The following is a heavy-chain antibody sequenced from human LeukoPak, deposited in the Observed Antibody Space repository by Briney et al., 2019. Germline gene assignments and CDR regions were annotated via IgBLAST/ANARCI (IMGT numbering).Heavy chain of an antibody. CDR1: GYSFTNYW. J-gene: IGHJ4*02. CDR3: ARRQELEHPDY. CDR2: INPDDSEI. D-gene: IGHD1/OR15-1a*01. Sequence: GESLKISCKGSGYSFTNYWIGWVRQTPGKGLEWMGIINPDDSEIKYSPSLQGQVTISADKSISTAYLQWSSLKASDTAMYFCARRQELEHPDYWGQGTLVTVSS. V-gene: IGHV5-51*01.